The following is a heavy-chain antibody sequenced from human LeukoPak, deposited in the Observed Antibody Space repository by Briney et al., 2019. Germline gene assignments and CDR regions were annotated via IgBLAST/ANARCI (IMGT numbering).Heavy chain of an antibody. V-gene: IGHV4-34*01. CDR3: ARDGDFWSGYGYYFDY. CDR2: INHSGST. J-gene: IGHJ4*02. Sequence: SETLSLTCAVYGGSFSGYYWSWIRQPPGKGLEWIGEINHSGSTNYNPSLKSRVTISVDTSKNQFSLKLSSVTAADTAVYYRARDGDFWSGYGYYFDYWGQGTLVTVSS. CDR1: GGSFSGYY. D-gene: IGHD3-3*01.